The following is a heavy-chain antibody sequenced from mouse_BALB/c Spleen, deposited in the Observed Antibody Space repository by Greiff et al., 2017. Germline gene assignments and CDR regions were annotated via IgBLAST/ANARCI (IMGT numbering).Heavy chain of an antibody. Sequence: DVQLVESGGDLVKPGGSLKLSCAASGFTFSSYGMSWVRQTPDKRLEWVATISSGGSYTYYPDSVKGRFTISRDNARNILYLQMSSLRSEDTAMYYCARGGSTVVATDYWGQGTTLTVSS. CDR2: ISSGGSYT. CDR3: ARGGSTVVATDY. CDR1: GFTFSSYG. J-gene: IGHJ2*01. D-gene: IGHD1-1*01. V-gene: IGHV5-6*01.